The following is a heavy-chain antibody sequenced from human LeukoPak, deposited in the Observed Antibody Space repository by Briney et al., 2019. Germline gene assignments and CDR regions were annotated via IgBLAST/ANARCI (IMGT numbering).Heavy chain of an antibody. D-gene: IGHD3-10*01. CDR3: ARGMWFDTLFSAFDV. CDR1: GDSISSRNW. Sequence: SETLSLTCSVSGDSISSRNWWTWGRQTPEEGLEWIGEIFHTGSTNYNPSVEGRFTISIDKSRNHFSLMLTSVTAADTALYYCARGMWFDTLFSAFDVWGQGTMVSVSS. CDR2: IFHTGST. J-gene: IGHJ3*01. V-gene: IGHV4-4*02.